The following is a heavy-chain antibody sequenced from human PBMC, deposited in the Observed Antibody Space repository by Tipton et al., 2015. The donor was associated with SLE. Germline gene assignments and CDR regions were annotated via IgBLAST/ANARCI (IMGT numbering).Heavy chain of an antibody. CDR1: GGSISSSSYY. Sequence: TLSLTYTVSGGSISSSSYYWGWIRQPPGKGLEWIGSIYYSGSTYYNPSLKSRVTISVDTSKNQFSLKLSSVTAADTAVYYCARAVPAAWYFDLWGRGTLVTVSS. V-gene: IGHV4-39*07. CDR2: IYYSGST. CDR3: ARAVPAAWYFDL. D-gene: IGHD2-2*01. J-gene: IGHJ2*01.